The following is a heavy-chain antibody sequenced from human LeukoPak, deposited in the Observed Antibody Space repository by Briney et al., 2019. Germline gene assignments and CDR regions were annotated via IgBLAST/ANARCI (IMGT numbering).Heavy chain of an antibody. CDR2: INAGNGNT. D-gene: IGHD4-17*01. J-gene: IGHJ5*02. V-gene: IGHV1-3*03. CDR3: ARAPPYGDYVVWFDP. CDR1: GYTFTSYA. Sequence: ASVKVSCKASGYTFTSYAMHWVRQAPGQRLEGMGWINAGNGNTKYSQEFQGRVTITRDTSASTAYMELSSLRSEDMAVYYCARAPPYGDYVVWFDPWGQGTLVTVSS.